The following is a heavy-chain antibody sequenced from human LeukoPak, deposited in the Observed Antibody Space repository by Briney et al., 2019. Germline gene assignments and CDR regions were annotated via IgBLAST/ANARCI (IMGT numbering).Heavy chain of an antibody. V-gene: IGHV4-59*01. CDR3: ARGVTQ. CDR1: GGSIDDYY. D-gene: IGHD4-23*01. CDR2: IYYTGST. J-gene: IGHJ4*02. Sequence: PSETLSLTCTVSGGSIDDYYWSWIRQPPGKGLEWIGYIYYTGSTSYNPSLQGRLTISIDTSKTQFSLRLTSVTAADTAVYFCARGVTQWGQGTLVTVSS.